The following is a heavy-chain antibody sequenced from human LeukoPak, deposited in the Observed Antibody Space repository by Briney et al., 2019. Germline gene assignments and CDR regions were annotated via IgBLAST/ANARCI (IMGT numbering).Heavy chain of an antibody. CDR2: IYRGGNT. J-gene: IGHJ3*01. CDR1: GGSISSGGYY. Sequence: SQTLSLTCTVSGGSISSGGYYWSWIRQPPGKGLGLIGYIYRGGNTYYNPSLKSRVTMSVDRSNNQFSLNLSSVTAADTAVYYCARDGVMEVAAQSWAWGQGTMVTVSS. V-gene: IGHV4-30-2*01. D-gene: IGHD2-8*01. CDR3: ARDGVMEVAAQSWA.